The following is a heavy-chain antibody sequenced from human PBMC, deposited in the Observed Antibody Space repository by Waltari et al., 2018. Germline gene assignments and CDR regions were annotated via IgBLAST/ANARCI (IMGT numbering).Heavy chain of an antibody. V-gene: IGHV5-51*03. CDR1: GYSFTSYW. D-gene: IGHD7-27*01. J-gene: IGHJ3*02. CDR2: IYPGDSDT. CDR3: ARRFNWGPPLFHDAFDI. Sequence: EVQLVQSGAEVKKPGESLKISCKGSGYSFTSYWIGWVRQLTGKGLEWMGIIYPGDSDTRYSPSFQGQVTISADKSISTAYLQWSSLKASDTAMYYCARRFNWGPPLFHDAFDIWGQGTMVTVSS.